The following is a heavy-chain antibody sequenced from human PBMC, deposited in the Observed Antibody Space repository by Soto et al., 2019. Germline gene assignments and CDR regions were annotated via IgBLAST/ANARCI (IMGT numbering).Heavy chain of an antibody. J-gene: IGHJ4*02. D-gene: IGHD3-16*01. V-gene: IGHV3-33*01. CDR2: IWYDGSDK. CDR3: AFGNLSYYFDY. CDR1: GFTFSGFG. Sequence: GGSLRLSCAASGFTFSGFGMHWVRQAPGKGLEWVAIIWYDGSDKYYADSVKGRFTISRDNSKNTLYLQMNSLRAEDTAVYHCAFGNLSYYFDYWGQGTPVTVYS.